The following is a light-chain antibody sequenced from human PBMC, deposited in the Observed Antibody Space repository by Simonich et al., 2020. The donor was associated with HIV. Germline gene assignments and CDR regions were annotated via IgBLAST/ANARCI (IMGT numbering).Light chain of an antibody. J-gene: IGKJ2*01. CDR3: QQYYTIPYT. Sequence: DIVMTQSPDSLAVSLGERATINCKSSRSVLYSSNNKNDLAWYQQKPGQPPKLLIYWTSTRESGVPDRFSGSGSGTDFTLTISSLQAEDVAVYYCQQYYTIPYTFGQGTKLEIK. CDR1: RSVLYSSNNKND. V-gene: IGKV4-1*01. CDR2: WTS.